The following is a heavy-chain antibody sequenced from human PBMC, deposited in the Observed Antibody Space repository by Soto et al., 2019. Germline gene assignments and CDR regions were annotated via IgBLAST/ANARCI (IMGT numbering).Heavy chain of an antibody. Sequence: SVKVSCKASGGTFSSYAISWVRQAPGQGLEWMGGIIPIFGTANYAQKFQGRVTITADESTSTAYMELSSLRSEDTAVYYCARVDTAIFPPRFDYWGQGTLVTSPQ. J-gene: IGHJ4*02. V-gene: IGHV1-69*13. D-gene: IGHD5-18*01. CDR3: ARVDTAIFPPRFDY. CDR1: GGTFSSYA. CDR2: IIPIFGTA.